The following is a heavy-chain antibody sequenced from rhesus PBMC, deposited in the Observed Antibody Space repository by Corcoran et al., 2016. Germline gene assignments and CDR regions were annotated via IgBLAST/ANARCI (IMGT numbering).Heavy chain of an antibody. J-gene: IGHJ4*01. CDR2: IVPSDSDT. CDR1: GYSFTSYW. D-gene: IGHD3S6*01. Sequence: EVQLVQSGAEVKRPGESLKISCKTSGYSFTSYWISWVRQMPWKGLEWMGAIVPSDSDTRYNPSFQGQVTISADKSISTAYLQWSRLKASDTATYYCAKMAHPLTYFDYWGQGVLVTVSS. V-gene: IGHV5-20*01. CDR3: AKMAHPLTYFDY.